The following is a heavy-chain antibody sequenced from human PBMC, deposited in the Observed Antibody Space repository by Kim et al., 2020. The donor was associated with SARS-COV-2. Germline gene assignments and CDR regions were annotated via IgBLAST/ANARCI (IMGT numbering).Heavy chain of an antibody. V-gene: IGHV3-23*01. CDR1: GFTFSSYA. J-gene: IGHJ3*02. Sequence: GGSLRLSCAASGFTFSSYAMSWVRQAPGKGLEWVSAISGSGGSTYYADSVKGRFTISRDNSKNTLYLQMNSLRAEDTAVYYCAKDGYWDSPSYYDFWSVLYAFDIWGQGTMVTVSS. CDR2: ISGSGGST. CDR3: AKDGYWDSPSYYDFWSVLYAFDI. D-gene: IGHD3-3*01.